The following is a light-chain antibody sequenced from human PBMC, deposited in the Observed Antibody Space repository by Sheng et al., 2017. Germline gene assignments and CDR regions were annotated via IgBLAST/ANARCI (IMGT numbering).Light chain of an antibody. CDR2: AAS. Sequence: AIRMTQSPSSFSASTGDRVTITCRASQGISSYLAWYQQKPGKAPKLLIYAASTLQSGVPSRFSGSGSRTDFTLTISCLQSEDFATYYCQQYYSYEYTFGQGTKLEIK. J-gene: IGKJ2*01. CDR1: QGISSY. V-gene: IGKV1-8*01. CDR3: QQYYSYEYT.